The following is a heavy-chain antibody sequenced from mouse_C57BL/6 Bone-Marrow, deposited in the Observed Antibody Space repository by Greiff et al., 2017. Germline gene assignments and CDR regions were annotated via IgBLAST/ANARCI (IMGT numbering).Heavy chain of an antibody. V-gene: IGHV6-6*01. CDR1: GFTFSDAW. J-gene: IGHJ3*01. CDR2: IRNKANNHAT. D-gene: IGHD2-5*01. Sequence: EVQLVESGGGLVQPGGSMKLSCAASGFTFSDAWMDWVRQSPEKGLEWVAEIRNKANNHATYYAESVKGRFTISRDDSKSSVYLQMNSLRAEDTGIYYCTRAYYSNYSWFAYWGQGTLVTVSA. CDR3: TRAYYSNYSWFAY.